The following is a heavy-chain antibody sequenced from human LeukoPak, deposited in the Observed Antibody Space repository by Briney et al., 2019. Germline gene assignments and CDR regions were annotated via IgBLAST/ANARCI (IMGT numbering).Heavy chain of an antibody. CDR1: GYIFSGEW. CDR3: AKRSSSYQGNWFDP. V-gene: IGHV5-51*01. D-gene: IGHD6-13*01. CDR2: IYPADSDT. J-gene: IGHJ5*02. Sequence: GESLKISCKGAGYIFSGEWIAWVRQKPGKGLDYMGIIYPADSDTRYSPSFEGQVTISADKSISTAYLHWRGLRASDTAIYYCAKRSSSYQGNWFDPWGQGTVVTVSS.